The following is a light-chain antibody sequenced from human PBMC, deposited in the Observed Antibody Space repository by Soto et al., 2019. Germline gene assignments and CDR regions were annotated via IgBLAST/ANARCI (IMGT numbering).Light chain of an antibody. J-gene: IGLJ2*01. CDR2: FEGSGSY. CDR3: ETWDSNTRV. Sequence: QLVLTQSSSVSASLGSSVKLTCTLSSGHRSYIIAWHQQQPGKAPRYLMKFEGSGSYNKGSGVPDRFSGSSSGADRYLTISHLQFEDEADYYCETWDSNTRVFGGGTKLTVL. V-gene: IGLV4-60*02. CDR1: SGHRSYI.